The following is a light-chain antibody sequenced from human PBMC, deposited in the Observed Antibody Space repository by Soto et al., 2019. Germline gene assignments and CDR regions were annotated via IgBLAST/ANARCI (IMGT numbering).Light chain of an antibody. CDR3: TSYTTTSTGV. Sequence: QSVLTQPPSVSAAPGQKVTISCSGSSSNVGNNYVSWYQQHPGKAPKLMIYEVSNRPSGVSNRFSGSKSGNTASLTISGLQAEDEADYYCTSYTTTSTGVFGGGTQLTVL. V-gene: IGLV2-14*01. CDR2: EVS. CDR1: SSNVGNNY. J-gene: IGLJ3*02.